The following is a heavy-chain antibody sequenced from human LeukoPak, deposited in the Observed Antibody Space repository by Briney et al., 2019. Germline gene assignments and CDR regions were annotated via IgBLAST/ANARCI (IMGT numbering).Heavy chain of an antibody. J-gene: IGHJ6*02. V-gene: IGHV4-31*03. CDR2: IYYSGST. CDR3: ARDYYYGMDV. CDR1: GGSVSSGGYY. Sequence: SQTLSLTCTVSGGSVSSGGYYWSWIRQHPGKGLEWIGYIYYSGSTCYNPSLKSRVTISVDTSKNQFSLKLSSVTAADTAVYYCARDYYYGMDVWGQGTTVTVSS.